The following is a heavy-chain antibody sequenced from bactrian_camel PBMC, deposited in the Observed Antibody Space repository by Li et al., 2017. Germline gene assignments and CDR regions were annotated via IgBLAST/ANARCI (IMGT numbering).Heavy chain of an antibody. J-gene: IGHJ6*01. V-gene: IGHV3S53*01. D-gene: IGHD2*01. CDR3: RQKCARGIVVSVTATDGTPLIP. CDR2: IGQHGDT. Sequence: VQLVESGGGSVQAGGSLRLSCAASGATYSIYSLGWFREAPGREREGVAAIGQHGDTSYADSVKGRFTISRDGAKNTVYLQMNSLKSEDTACTSVRQKCARGIVVSVTATDGTPLIPGARGPRSPSP. CDR1: GATYSIYS.